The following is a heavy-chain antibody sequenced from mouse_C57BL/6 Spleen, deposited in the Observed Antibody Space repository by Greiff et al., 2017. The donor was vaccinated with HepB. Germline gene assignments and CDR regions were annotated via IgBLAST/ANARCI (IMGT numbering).Heavy chain of an antibody. Sequence: EVKLLESGGGLVKPGGSLKLSCAASGFTFSDYGMHWVRQAPEKGLEWVAYISSGSSTIYYADTVKGRFTISRDNAKNTLFLQMTSLRSEDTAMYYCARDGYWYAMDYWGQGNSVTVSS. CDR1: GFTFSDYG. D-gene: IGHD2-3*01. CDR3: ARDGYWYAMDY. V-gene: IGHV5-17*01. J-gene: IGHJ4*01. CDR2: ISSGSSTI.